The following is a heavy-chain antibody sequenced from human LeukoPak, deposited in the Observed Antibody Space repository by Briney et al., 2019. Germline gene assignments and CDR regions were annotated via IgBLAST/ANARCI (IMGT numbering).Heavy chain of an antibody. Sequence: SETLSLTCTVSGGSISSSSYYWGWIRQPPGKGLEWIGSIYYSGSTYYNPSLKSRVTISVDTSKNQFSLKLSSVTAADTAVYYCARDCGDYGGPTHWYFDLWGRGTLVTVSS. CDR2: IYYSGST. V-gene: IGHV4-39*07. J-gene: IGHJ2*01. CDR1: GGSISSSSYY. CDR3: ARDCGDYGGPTHWYFDL. D-gene: IGHD4-17*01.